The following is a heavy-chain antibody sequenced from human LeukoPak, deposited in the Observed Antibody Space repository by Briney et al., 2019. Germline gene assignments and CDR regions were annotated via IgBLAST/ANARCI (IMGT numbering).Heavy chain of an antibody. V-gene: IGHV3-23*01. J-gene: IGHJ4*02. CDR3: AKVGTYEILTGYSPHLDY. D-gene: IGHD3-9*01. CDR1: GFTFSNYA. Sequence: PGGSLRLSCAASGFTFSNYAMGWVRQAPGKGLEWVSSISGSGDSTYNADSVKGRFTISRDNSKNTLYLQMSSLRDEDTAVYYCAKVGTYEILTGYSPHLDYWGQGTLVTVSS. CDR2: ISGSGDST.